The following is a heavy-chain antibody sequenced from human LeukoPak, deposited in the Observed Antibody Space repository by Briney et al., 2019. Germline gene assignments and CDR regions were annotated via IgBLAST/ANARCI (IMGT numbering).Heavy chain of an antibody. Sequence: PSETLSLTCAVYGGSFSGYYWSWIRQPPGKGLEWIGYIYYSGSTTYNPSLKSRVTISVDTYKNQFSRKLSSVTAADTAVYYCARSRSQTNWFDPWGQGTLVTVSS. V-gene: IGHV4-59*01. CDR2: IYYSGST. CDR1: GGSFSGYY. J-gene: IGHJ5*02. D-gene: IGHD6-13*01. CDR3: ARSRSQTNWFDP.